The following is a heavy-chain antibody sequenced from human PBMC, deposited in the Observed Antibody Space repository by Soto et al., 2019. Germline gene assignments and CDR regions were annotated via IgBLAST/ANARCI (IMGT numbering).Heavy chain of an antibody. J-gene: IGHJ4*02. CDR3: ARGTTVERGDY. D-gene: IGHD4-17*01. CDR1: GYTFTSYG. V-gene: IGHV1-18*01. CDR2: ISAYNGNT. Sequence: QGQLVQSGAAVKKPGASVEVSCKASGYTFTSYGFSWVRQAPGQGREWMGRISAYNGNTNYAQKHQGRVTMTTDTSTSTAYIELRRLGSDDTVVYYSARGTTVERGDYWGQGTLVTVSS.